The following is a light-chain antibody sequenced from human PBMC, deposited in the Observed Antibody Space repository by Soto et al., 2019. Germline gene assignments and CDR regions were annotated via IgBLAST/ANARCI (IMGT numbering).Light chain of an antibody. CDR1: QSISSSY. CDR3: QQYNSYSWT. J-gene: IGKJ1*01. CDR2: GAS. V-gene: IGKV3-20*01. Sequence: EIVLTQSPGTLSLSTGKRATLSCRASQSISSSYLAWYQQRPGQVPRLLIYGASTRATDIPARFSGSGSGTEFTLTISSLQPDDFATYYCQQYNSYSWTFGQGTKVDIK.